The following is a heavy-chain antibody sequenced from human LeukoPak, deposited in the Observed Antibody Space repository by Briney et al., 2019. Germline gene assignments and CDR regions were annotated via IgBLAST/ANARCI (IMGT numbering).Heavy chain of an antibody. V-gene: IGHV4-59*08. CDR3: ARQKFCGGDCYWDAFDI. Sequence: PSETLSLTCTVSGGSISSYYWSWIRQPPGKGLEWIGYIYYSGSANYNPSLRSRVTISLDTSKNHFSLKLTSVTAADTAVYYCARQKFCGGDCYWDAFDIWGQGTMVTVSS. J-gene: IGHJ3*02. CDR1: GGSISSYY. D-gene: IGHD2-21*02. CDR2: IYYSGSA.